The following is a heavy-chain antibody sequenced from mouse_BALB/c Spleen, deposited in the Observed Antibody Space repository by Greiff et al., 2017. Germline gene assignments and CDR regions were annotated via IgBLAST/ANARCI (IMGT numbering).Heavy chain of an antibody. CDR1: GFSLTSYG. Sequence: VMLVESGPGLVAPSQSLSITCTVSGFSLTSYGVHWVRQPPGKGLEWLGVIWAGGSTNYNSALMSRLSISKDNSKSQVLLKMNSLQTDDTAMYYCARDRDYYGSSSLFAYWGQGTLVTVSA. J-gene: IGHJ3*01. D-gene: IGHD1-1*01. CDR3: ARDRDYYGSSSLFAY. CDR2: IWAGGST. V-gene: IGHV2-9*02.